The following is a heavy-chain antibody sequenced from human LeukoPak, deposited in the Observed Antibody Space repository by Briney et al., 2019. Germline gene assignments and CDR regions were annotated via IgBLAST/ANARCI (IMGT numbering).Heavy chain of an antibody. D-gene: IGHD4-23*01. V-gene: IGHV1-18*01. CDR2: ISAYNGNT. CDR3: ASSQGGFDYGGNNYFDY. CDR1: GYTFTSYG. Sequence: ASVKVSCEASGYTFTSYGISWVRQAPGQGLEWMGWISAYNGNTNYAQKLQGRVTMTTDTSTSTAYMELRSLRSDDTAVYYCASSQGGFDYGGNNYFDYWGQGTLVTVSS. J-gene: IGHJ4*02.